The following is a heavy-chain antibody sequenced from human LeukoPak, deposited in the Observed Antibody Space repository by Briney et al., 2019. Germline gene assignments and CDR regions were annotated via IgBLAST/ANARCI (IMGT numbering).Heavy chain of an antibody. CDR2: INSDGSST. CDR1: GFSFSSYW. D-gene: IGHD3-10*01. J-gene: IGHJ4*02. CDR3: ARGRGSGTSDY. Sequence: GGSLRLSCAASGFSFSSYWMHWVRQVPGKGLVWVSRINSDGSSTIYADSVKGRFTISRDNAKNTLYLQMNSLRAEDTAVYYCARGRGSGTSDYWGQGTLVTVSS. V-gene: IGHV3-74*01.